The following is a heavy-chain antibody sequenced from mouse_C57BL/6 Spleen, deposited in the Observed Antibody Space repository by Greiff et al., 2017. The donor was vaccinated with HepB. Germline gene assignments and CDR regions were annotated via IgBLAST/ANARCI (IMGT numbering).Heavy chain of an antibody. Sequence: VQLQQSGPELVKPGASVKIPCKASGYTFTDYNMDWVKQSHGKSLEWIGDINPNNGGTIYNQKFKGKATLTVDKSSSTAYMELRSLTSEDTAVYYCARWYGNLYAMDYWGQGTSVTVSS. D-gene: IGHD2-10*02. CDR3: ARWYGNLYAMDY. J-gene: IGHJ4*01. CDR1: GYTFTDYN. CDR2: INPNNGGT. V-gene: IGHV1-18*01.